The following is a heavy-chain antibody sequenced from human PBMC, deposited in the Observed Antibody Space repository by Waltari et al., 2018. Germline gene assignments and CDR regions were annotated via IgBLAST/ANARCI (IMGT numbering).Heavy chain of an antibody. Sequence: EVQLVESGGGLVQPGGSLRLSCAASGFTFSSYWLSWVRQATGKGLEWVANIKQDGSEKYYVDSVKGRFTISRDNAKNSLYLQMNSLRAEDTAVYYCARVGYCGGDCYPVYFQHWGQGTLVTVSS. CDR1: GFTFSSYW. V-gene: IGHV3-7*01. CDR3: ARVGYCGGDCYPVYFQH. D-gene: IGHD2-21*01. J-gene: IGHJ1*01. CDR2: IKQDGSEK.